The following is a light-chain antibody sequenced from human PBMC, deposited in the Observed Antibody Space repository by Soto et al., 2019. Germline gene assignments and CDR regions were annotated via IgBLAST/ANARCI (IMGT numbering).Light chain of an antibody. J-gene: IGKJ4*01. CDR1: QSVSSN. V-gene: IGKV3-15*01. Sequence: EIVTTQSPATLSVSPGERATLSCRASQSVSSNLAWYQQKPGQAPRLLIYGASTRATGFPARFSGGGSGTEFTLTISNLQSEDFAVYYCQQYNKWPLTFGGGTKVEIK. CDR3: QQYNKWPLT. CDR2: GAS.